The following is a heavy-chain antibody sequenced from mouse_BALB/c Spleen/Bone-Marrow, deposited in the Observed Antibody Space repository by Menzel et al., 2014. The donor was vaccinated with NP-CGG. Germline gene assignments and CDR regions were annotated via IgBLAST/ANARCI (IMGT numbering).Heavy chain of an antibody. CDR2: INPDSSTI. CDR3: ARPGYYGYQDV. V-gene: IGHV4-1*02. Sequence: EVKVEESGGGLVQPGGSLKLSCAASGFDFSRYWMTWVRQAPGKGLEWIGEINPDSSTINYTPSLKDKFITSRDNAKNTLYLQMSKVRSEDTALYYCARPGYYGYQDVWGAGTTVTVSS. CDR1: GFDFSRYW. D-gene: IGHD1-2*01. J-gene: IGHJ1*01.